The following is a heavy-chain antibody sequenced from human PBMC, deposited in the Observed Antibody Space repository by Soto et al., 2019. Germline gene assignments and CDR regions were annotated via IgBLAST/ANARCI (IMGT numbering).Heavy chain of an antibody. CDR3: AKDLEGAGTISRYFDY. D-gene: IGHD6-19*01. V-gene: IGHV3-23*01. CDR1: GFTFSSYA. CDR2: ISGGGGTA. J-gene: IGHJ4*02. Sequence: GGSLRLSCVASGFTFSSYAMSWVRQAPGKGLEWVSGISGGGGTAYYADSVKGRFTISRDNSKNTLYLQMNSLRAEDTAAYYWAKDLEGAGTISRYFDYGGRGTLVPVSS.